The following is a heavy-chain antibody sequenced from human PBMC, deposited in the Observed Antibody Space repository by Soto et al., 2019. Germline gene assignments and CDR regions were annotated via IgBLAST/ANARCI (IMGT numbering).Heavy chain of an antibody. CDR2: IKKDGSEN. V-gene: IGHV3-7*03. D-gene: IGHD3-3*01. J-gene: IGHJ4*02. CDR3: AKLGSGYYTGLYFDY. CDR1: GFTFGDYW. Sequence: PGGSLRLSCAASGFTFGDYWMSWVRQAPGKGLEWVAHIKKDGSENYYVDSVTGRFTVSRDNTKNSLYLQMNSLRAGDTAVYYCAKLGSGYYTGLYFDYWGQGTLVTVSS.